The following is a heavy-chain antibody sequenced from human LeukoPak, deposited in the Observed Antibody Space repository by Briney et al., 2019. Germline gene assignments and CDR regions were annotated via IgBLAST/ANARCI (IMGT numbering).Heavy chain of an antibody. CDR3: ARDRDYYVSGSYLGY. J-gene: IGHJ4*02. Sequence: GGSLRLSCAASGFTVSSNYMSWVRQAPGKGLEWVSYISGSGNIIYYADSVKGRFTISRDNAKSSLYLQMNSLTAEDTAVYYCARDRDYYVSGSYLGYWGQGTLVTVSS. V-gene: IGHV3-11*01. D-gene: IGHD3-10*01. CDR1: GFTVSSNY. CDR2: ISGSGNII.